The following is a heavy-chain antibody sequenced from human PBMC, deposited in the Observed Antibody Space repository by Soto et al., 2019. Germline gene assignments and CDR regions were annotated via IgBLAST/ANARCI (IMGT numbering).Heavy chain of an antibody. CDR1: GYTFTSYY. CDR2: INPSGGST. Sequence: ASLKVSCKASGYTFTSYYMHWVRQAPGQGLEWMGIINPSGGSTSYAQKFQGRVTMTRDTSTSTVYMELSSLRSEDTAVYYCARAAKVLLWFGELSPYFDYWGQGTLVTVSS. V-gene: IGHV1-46*01. D-gene: IGHD3-10*01. CDR3: ARAAKVLLWFGELSPYFDY. J-gene: IGHJ4*02.